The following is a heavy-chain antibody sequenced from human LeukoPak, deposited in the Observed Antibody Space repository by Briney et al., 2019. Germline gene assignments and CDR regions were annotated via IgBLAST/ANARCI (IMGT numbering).Heavy chain of an antibody. Sequence: PGGSLRLSCAASGFTFSSYSMNWVRQAPGKGLEWVSYISGSSTAIYYADSVKGRFTISRDNAKNSLYLQMNSLRDKDTAVYYCARDYSGSSQTTPFRYWGQGTLVTVSS. D-gene: IGHD1-26*01. CDR3: ARDYSGSSQTTPFRY. CDR1: GFTFSSYS. CDR2: ISGSSTAI. V-gene: IGHV3-48*02. J-gene: IGHJ4*02.